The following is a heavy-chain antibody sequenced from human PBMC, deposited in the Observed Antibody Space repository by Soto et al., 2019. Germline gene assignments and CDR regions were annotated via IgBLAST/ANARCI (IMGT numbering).Heavy chain of an antibody. CDR2: INPNSGGT. Sequence: ASVKVSCKASGYTFTSYGISWVRQAPGQGLEWMGWINPNSGGTNYAQKFQGWVTMTRDTSISTAYMELSRLGSDDTAVYYCARVGATYQKASAFDIWGQGTMVTVSS. V-gene: IGHV1-2*04. CDR1: GYTFTSYG. D-gene: IGHD1-26*01. J-gene: IGHJ3*02. CDR3: ARVGATYQKASAFDI.